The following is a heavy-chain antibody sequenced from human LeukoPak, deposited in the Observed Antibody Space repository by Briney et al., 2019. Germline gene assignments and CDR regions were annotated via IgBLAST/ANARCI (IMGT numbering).Heavy chain of an antibody. CDR2: ISSSSSYI. CDR3: ARLTSSWYQDWYFDL. CDR1: GFTFSSYS. V-gene: IGHV3-21*01. J-gene: IGHJ2*01. Sequence: GGSLRLSCAASGFTFSSYSMNWVRQAPGKGLEWVSSISSSSSYIYYADSVKGRFTISRDNAKNSLYLQMNSLRAEDTAVYYCARLTSSWYQDWYFDLWGRGTLVTVSS. D-gene: IGHD6-13*01.